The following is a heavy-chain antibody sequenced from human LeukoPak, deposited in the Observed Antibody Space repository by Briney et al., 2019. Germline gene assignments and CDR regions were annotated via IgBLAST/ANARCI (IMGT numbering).Heavy chain of an antibody. D-gene: IGHD3-10*01. CDR2: ISYDGSNK. J-gene: IGHJ3*02. CDR3: ASGGPTDAFDI. CDR1: GFTFSSYG. V-gene: IGHV3-30*19. Sequence: GGSLRLSCAASGFTFSSYGMHWVRQAPGKGLEWVAVISYDGSNKYYADSVKGRFTISRDNSKNTLYLQMNSLRAEDTAVYYCASGGPTDAFDIWGQGTMVTVSS.